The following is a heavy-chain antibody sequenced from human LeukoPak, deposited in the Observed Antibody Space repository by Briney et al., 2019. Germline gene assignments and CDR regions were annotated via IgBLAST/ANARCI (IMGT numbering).Heavy chain of an antibody. CDR3: ARDRGPLDY. CDR2: ISSSSSTI. Sequence: GGSLRLSCAASGFTFSSYSMNWVRQAPGKGLEWVSYISSSSSTIYYADSVEGRFTISRDNAKNSLHLQMNSLTAEDTAVYYCARDRGPLDYWGQGTLVTVSS. V-gene: IGHV3-48*01. J-gene: IGHJ4*02. D-gene: IGHD5-12*01. CDR1: GFTFSSYS.